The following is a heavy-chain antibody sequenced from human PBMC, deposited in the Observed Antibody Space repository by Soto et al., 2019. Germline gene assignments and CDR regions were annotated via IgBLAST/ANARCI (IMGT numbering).Heavy chain of an antibody. D-gene: IGHD3-10*01. CDR1: GGSISSGDYY. CDR3: ARSGSYTSNWFDP. V-gene: IGHV4-30-4*01. J-gene: IGHJ5*02. Sequence: QVQLQESGPGLVKPSQTLSLTCTVSGGSISSGDYYWSWIRQPPVKGLEWIGYIYYIGSTYYNPSLKSRVTISVDTSKNQFSLKLSSVTAADTAVYYCARSGSYTSNWFDPWGQGTLVTVSS. CDR2: IYYIGST.